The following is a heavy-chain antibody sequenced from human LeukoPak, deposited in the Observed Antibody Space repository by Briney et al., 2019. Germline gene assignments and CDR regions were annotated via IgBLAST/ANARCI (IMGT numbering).Heavy chain of an antibody. V-gene: IGHV3-21*01. J-gene: IGHJ4*02. Sequence: PGGSLRLSCAASGFTFSSYSMNWVRQAPGKGLEWVSSISISSGYIYYADLVKGRFTISRDNAKNSLYLQMNSLRAEDTAVYYCARNDYNFDYWGQGTLVTVSS. CDR1: GFTFSSYS. CDR2: ISISSGYI. D-gene: IGHD1-1*01. CDR3: ARNDYNFDY.